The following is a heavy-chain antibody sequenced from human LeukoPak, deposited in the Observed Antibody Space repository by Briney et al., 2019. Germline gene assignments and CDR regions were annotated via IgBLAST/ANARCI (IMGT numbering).Heavy chain of an antibody. V-gene: IGHV6-1*01. CDR3: AREGSNWYLVLDN. Sequence: SQTLSLTCAISGDSVSSNSAAWNWIRQFPSRGLEWLGRTYYRSKWYNDYAVSVKSRITINPDTSKNQFSLKLNSVTAADTAVYYCAREGSNWYLVLDNWGQGTLVTVSS. J-gene: IGHJ4*02. D-gene: IGHD6-13*01. CDR2: TYYRSKWYN. CDR1: GDSVSSNSAA.